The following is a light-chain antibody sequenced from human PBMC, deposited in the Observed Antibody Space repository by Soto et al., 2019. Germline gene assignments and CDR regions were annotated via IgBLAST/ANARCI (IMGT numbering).Light chain of an antibody. CDR1: QGISNY. CDR2: AAS. V-gene: IGKV1-27*01. Sequence: DIQMTQSPSSLSASVGDRVTITCRASQGISNYLAWYQQKPGKVPKLLIYAASTLQSGVPSRFSGSGSGTDFTLTISSLQLEDVATYYCQKYNSDPPSVFTFGPGTKVDIK. CDR3: QKYNSDPPSVFT. J-gene: IGKJ3*01.